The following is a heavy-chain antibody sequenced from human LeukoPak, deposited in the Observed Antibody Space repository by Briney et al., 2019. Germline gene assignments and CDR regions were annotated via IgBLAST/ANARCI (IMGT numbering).Heavy chain of an antibody. CDR1: GGSISSYY. CDR2: IYYSGST. Sequence: PSETLSLTCTVSGGSISSYYWSWIRQSPGRGLEWIGYIYYSGSTNYNPSLKSRVTISVDTSKNQFSLKLSSVTAADTAVYYCARGITMVRGVYDYWGQGTLVTVSS. D-gene: IGHD3-10*01. CDR3: ARGITMVRGVYDY. J-gene: IGHJ4*02. V-gene: IGHV4-59*01.